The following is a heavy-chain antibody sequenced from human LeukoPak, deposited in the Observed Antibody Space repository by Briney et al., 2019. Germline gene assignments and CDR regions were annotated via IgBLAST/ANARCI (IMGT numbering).Heavy chain of an antibody. CDR2: ISGSGGST. D-gene: IGHD5-24*01. J-gene: IGHJ4*02. V-gene: IGHV3-23*01. CDR3: ARDRDGYNLSYFDY. CDR1: GFTFSSYA. Sequence: GGSLRLSCAASGFTFSSYAMSWVRQAPGKGLEWVSAISGSGGSTYYADSVKGRFTISRDNSKNTLYLQMNSLRAEDTAVYYCARDRDGYNLSYFDYWGQGTLVTVSS.